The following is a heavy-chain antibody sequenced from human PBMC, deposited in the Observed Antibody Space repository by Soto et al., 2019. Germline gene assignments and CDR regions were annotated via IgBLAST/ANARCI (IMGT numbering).Heavy chain of an antibody. Sequence: GESLKISCKGSGYSFTSYWISWVRQMPGKGLEWMGRIDPSDSYTNYSPSFQGHVTISADKSISTAYLQWSSLKASDTAMYYCARHKAEIYYYYGMDVWGQGTTVTVSS. CDR2: IDPSDSYT. CDR1: GYSFTSYW. CDR3: ARHKAEIYYYYGMDV. V-gene: IGHV5-10-1*01. J-gene: IGHJ6*02.